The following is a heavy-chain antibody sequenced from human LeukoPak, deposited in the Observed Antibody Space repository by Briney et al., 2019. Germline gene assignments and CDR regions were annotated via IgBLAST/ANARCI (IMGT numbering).Heavy chain of an antibody. CDR3: AREYPFQTTYYDFWSGYRNYYYYGMDV. CDR1: GGPISSYY. D-gene: IGHD3-3*01. J-gene: IGHJ6*02. CDR2: IYYSGST. V-gene: IGHV4-59*01. Sequence: SETLSLTCTVSGGPISSYYWSWIRQPPGKGLEWIGYIYYSGSTNYNPSLKSRVTISVDTSKNQFSLKLSSVTAADTAVYYCAREYPFQTTYYDFWSGYRNYYYYGMDVWGQGTTVTVSS.